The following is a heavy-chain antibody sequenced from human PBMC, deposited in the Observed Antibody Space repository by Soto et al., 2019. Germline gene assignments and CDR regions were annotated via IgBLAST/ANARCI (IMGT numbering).Heavy chain of an antibody. CDR3: AKGIFGSYYYMDV. CDR1: GFTFSSYW. D-gene: IGHD3-3*01. V-gene: IGHV3-74*01. CDR2: INSDGSST. Sequence: GGSLRLSCAASGFTFSSYWMHWVRQAPGKGLVWVSRINSDGSSTSYADSVKGRFTISRDNAKNTLYLQMNSLRAGDTAVYYCAKGIFGSYYYMDVWGKGTTVTVSS. J-gene: IGHJ6*03.